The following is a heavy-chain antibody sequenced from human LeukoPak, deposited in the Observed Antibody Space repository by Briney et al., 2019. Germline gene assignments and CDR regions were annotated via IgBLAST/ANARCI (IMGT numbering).Heavy chain of an antibody. V-gene: IGHV3-21*01. CDR3: ARSDFPYGMDV. CDR2: ISSSSSYI. J-gene: IGHJ6*02. D-gene: IGHD3-3*01. Sequence: TGGSLRLSCAASGFTFSSYSMNWVRQAPGKGLEWVSSISSSSSYIYYADSVKGRFTISRDNAKNSLYLQMNSLRAEDTAVYYCARSDFPYGMDVWGQGTTVTVSS. CDR1: GFTFSSYS.